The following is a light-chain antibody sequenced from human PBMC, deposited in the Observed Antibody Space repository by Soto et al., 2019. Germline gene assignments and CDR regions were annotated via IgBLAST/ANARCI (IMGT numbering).Light chain of an antibody. J-gene: IGKJ1*01. CDR2: GAF. CDR3: QQYGSSPWT. V-gene: IGKV3-15*01. Sequence: EIVLTQSPGTLSLSPGERVTLSCRASQSVSSNLAWYQQKPGQAPSLLIYGAFTRATGIPARFSGTGSGTEFTLTISSLQSEDFAVYYCQQYGSSPWTFGQGTKVDIK. CDR1: QSVSSN.